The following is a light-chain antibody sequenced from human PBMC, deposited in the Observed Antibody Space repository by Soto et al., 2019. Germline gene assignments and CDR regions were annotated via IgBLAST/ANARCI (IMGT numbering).Light chain of an antibody. J-gene: IGLJ1*01. V-gene: IGLV2-14*03. CDR1: SSDIGGYNY. CDR3: SSFSTTTTLV. Sequence: QSALTQPASVSGSPGQSIIISCTGTSSDIGGYNYVSWYQQHPGKAPKLMTYDVSNQPSGVSNRFSGSKSGNTASLTISGLQAEDEADYYCSSFSTTTTLVFGTGTKLTVL. CDR2: DVS.